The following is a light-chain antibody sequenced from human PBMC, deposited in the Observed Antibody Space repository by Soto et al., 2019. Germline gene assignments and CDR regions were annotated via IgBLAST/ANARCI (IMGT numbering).Light chain of an antibody. CDR1: QSISSW. J-gene: IGKJ1*01. Sequence: DIQMTQSPSSLSASVGDRVTITCRASQSISSWLAWYQQKPGKAPKLLIYDASSLESGVPSRFSGSGSGTEFTLTISSLQPDDFATYYCQKYNSYWTFGQGTEVDLK. V-gene: IGKV1-5*01. CDR2: DAS. CDR3: QKYNSYWT.